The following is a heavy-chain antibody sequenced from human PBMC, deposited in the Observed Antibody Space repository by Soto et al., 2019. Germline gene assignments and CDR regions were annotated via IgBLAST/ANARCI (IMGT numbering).Heavy chain of an antibody. D-gene: IGHD2-15*01. CDR1: GGSISGGDYY. CDR3: ARQHIVVVVAASIAWFDP. V-gene: IGHV4-30-4*01. CDR2: IYYSGST. Sequence: SETLSLTCTVSGGSISGGDYYWSWIRQPPGKGLEWIGYIYYSGSTYYNPSLKSRVTISVDTSKNQFSLKLSSVTTADTAVYYCARQHIVVVVAASIAWFDPWGQGTLVTVSS. J-gene: IGHJ5*02.